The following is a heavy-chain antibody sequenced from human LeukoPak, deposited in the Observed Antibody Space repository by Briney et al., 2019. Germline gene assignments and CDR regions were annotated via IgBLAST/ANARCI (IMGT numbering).Heavy chain of an antibody. CDR1: GFTFSGSA. Sequence: PGGSLRLPCAASGFTFSGSAMHWVRQASGKGLEWVGRIRSKANSYATAYAASVKGRSTISRDDSKNTAYLQMNSLKTEDTAVYYCTGKQDIVVDYYYYYYGMDVRGQGTTVTVSS. CDR3: TGKQDIVVDYYYYYYGMDV. J-gene: IGHJ6*02. V-gene: IGHV3-73*01. CDR2: IRSKANSYAT. D-gene: IGHD2-2*01.